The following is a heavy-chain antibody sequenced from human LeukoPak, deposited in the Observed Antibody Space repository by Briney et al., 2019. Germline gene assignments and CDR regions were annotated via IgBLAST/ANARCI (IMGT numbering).Heavy chain of an antibody. D-gene: IGHD5-24*01. CDR3: ARDGYNRANFGY. J-gene: IGHJ4*02. CDR1: GGSFSGYY. V-gene: IGHV4-34*01. CDR2: INHSGST. Sequence: SETLSLTCAVYGGSFSGYYWSWIRQPPGKGLEWIGEINHSGSTNYNPSLKSRVTISVDTSKNQFSLKLSSVTAADMAVYYCARDGYNRANFGYWGQGTLVTVSS.